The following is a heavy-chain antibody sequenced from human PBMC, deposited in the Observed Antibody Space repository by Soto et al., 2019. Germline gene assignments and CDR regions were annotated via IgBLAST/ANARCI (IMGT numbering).Heavy chain of an antibody. CDR3: ARRLDYGDAFDI. J-gene: IGHJ3*02. CDR1: GGSISSSSYY. D-gene: IGHD4-17*01. Sequence: QLQLQESGPGLVKPSETLSLTCTVSGGSISSSSYYWGWIRQPPGKGLEWIGSIYYSGSTYYNPSLKSRVTISLDTSKNQFSLTLSSVTAADTAVYYCARRLDYGDAFDIWGQGTMVTVSS. V-gene: IGHV4-39*01. CDR2: IYYSGST.